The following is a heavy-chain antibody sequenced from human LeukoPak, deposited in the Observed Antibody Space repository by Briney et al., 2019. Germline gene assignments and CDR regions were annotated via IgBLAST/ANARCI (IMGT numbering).Heavy chain of an antibody. J-gene: IGHJ4*02. Sequence: GGSLRLSCAASGFTFSSYSMNWVRQAPGKGLEWVSSISSSSSYISYADSVKGRFTISRDNAKNSLYLQMNSLRAEDTAVYYCARDVGSSWDWGQGTLVTVSS. D-gene: IGHD6-13*01. CDR3: ARDVGSSWD. CDR1: GFTFSSYS. CDR2: ISSSSSYI. V-gene: IGHV3-21*01.